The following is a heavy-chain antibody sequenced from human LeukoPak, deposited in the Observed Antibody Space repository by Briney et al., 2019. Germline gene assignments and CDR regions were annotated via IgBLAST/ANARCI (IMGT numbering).Heavy chain of an antibody. CDR1: GDSISHYY. CDR2: IHYTGIT. D-gene: IGHD2-2*01. CDR3: AREGSASPYCFDP. J-gene: IGHJ5*02. V-gene: IGHV4-59*01. Sequence: SETLSLTCTVSGDSISHYYWSWIRQPPGKGLEWIGYIHYTGITNYNPSLKSRVTISVDTSKNQFSLKLSSVTAADTAVYYCAREGSASPYCFDPWGQGTLVTVSS.